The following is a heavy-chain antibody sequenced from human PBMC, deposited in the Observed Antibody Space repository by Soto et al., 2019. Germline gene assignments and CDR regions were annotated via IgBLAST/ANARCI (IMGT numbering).Heavy chain of an antibody. J-gene: IGHJ4*02. CDR2: IYYSGST. CDR1: GGSIRSFS. CDR3: VRSNYFDY. Sequence: SETLSLTCSVSGGSIRSFSWSWIRQPPGKGLEWIGYIYYSGSTYYNPSLKSRVTISVDTSKNQFSLKLSSVTAADTAVYYCVRSNYFDYWGQGTLVTVSS. V-gene: IGHV4-59*06.